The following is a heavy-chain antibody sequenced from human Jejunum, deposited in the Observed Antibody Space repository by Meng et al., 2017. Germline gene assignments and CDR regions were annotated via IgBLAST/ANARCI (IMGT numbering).Heavy chain of an antibody. D-gene: IGHD1-26*01. V-gene: IGHV3-30*01. J-gene: IGHJ5*01. CDR2: ISSDGSFE. CDR3: ARETSSFVVGSSGLDS. CDR1: GFSFRSYP. Sequence: GESLKISCATSGFSFRSYPMHWVRHAPGKGLEWMAIISSDGSFEAYAESVKGRFTISRDNSENTLFLQMNSLRPDDTAIYYCARETSSFVVGSSGLDSWGQGILVTVSS.